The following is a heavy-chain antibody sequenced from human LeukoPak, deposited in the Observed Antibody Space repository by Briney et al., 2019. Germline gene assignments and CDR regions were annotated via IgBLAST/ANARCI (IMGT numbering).Heavy chain of an antibody. CDR2: IYYTGTT. J-gene: IGHJ4*02. D-gene: IGHD3-10*01. Sequence: SETLSLTCTVSGASISNYYWSWFRQPPGKGLEWLAYIYYTGTTNYNPSVKSRLTISVDTSKNQLSLTLNSVTAADTAVYYCARHYSSGTYPLDYWGQGTLVTVSS. V-gene: IGHV4-59*01. CDR1: GASISNYY. CDR3: ARHYSSGTYPLDY.